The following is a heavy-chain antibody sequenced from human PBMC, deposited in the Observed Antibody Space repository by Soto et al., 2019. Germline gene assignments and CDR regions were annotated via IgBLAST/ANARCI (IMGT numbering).Heavy chain of an antibody. CDR2: ISGSGTTI. CDR1: GYTFSSYE. Sequence: GGSLRLSGAASGYTFSSYEMSWVRQAPGKGLEWVAYISGSGTTIYYADSVKGRFTISRDSAKKSLYLQMNSRRAEDTAVYYCARSPALRGVVWFYFDSWGQGALVTVSS. CDR3: ARSPALRGVVWFYFDS. J-gene: IGHJ4*02. D-gene: IGHD3-10*01. V-gene: IGHV3-48*03.